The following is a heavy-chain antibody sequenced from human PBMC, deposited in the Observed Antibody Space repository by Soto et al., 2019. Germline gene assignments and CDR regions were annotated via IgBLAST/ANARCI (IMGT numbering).Heavy chain of an antibody. CDR2: INAANGDT. J-gene: IGHJ5*02. D-gene: IGHD6-13*01. Sequence: QVQLVQSGTEVKKPGASVKVSCTASGYTFTSYGIHLVRQAPGQRLEWMGWINAANGDTKYSPKFQGRVTITMDTSASTAYMELSSLRSEDTAVYYCVRRHVSATGIDWFDPWGQGTLVTFSS. CDR3: VRRHVSATGIDWFDP. V-gene: IGHV1-3*01. CDR1: GYTFTSYG.